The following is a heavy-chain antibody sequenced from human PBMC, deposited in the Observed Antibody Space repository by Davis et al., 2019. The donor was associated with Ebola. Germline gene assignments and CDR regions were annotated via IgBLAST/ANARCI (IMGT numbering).Heavy chain of an antibody. V-gene: IGHV3-30*03. Sequence: GESLKISCETSGFIFRNYVMSWVRQAPGKGLEWVAVISFDGSNEYYADSVKGRFTISRDNSKNTLYLQMNSLRAEDTAVYYCARDISDSSSSLYYYYGMDVWGKGTTVTVSS. J-gene: IGHJ6*04. D-gene: IGHD6-6*01. CDR2: ISFDGSNE. CDR1: GFIFRNYV. CDR3: ARDISDSSSSLYYYYGMDV.